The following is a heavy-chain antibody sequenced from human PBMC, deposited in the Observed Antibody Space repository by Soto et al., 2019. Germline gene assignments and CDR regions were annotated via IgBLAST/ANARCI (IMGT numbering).Heavy chain of an antibody. CDR2: IKSKTDGGTT. D-gene: IGHD2-8*01. J-gene: IGHJ4*02. Sequence: EVQLVESGGGLVKPGGSLRLSCAASGFTFSNAWMSWVRQAPGKGLEWVGRIKSKTDGGTTDCAAPVKGRFTISRDDSKNTLYLQMNSLKTEDTAVYYCTTDLFYCTNGVCYPFDYWGQGTLVTVSS. CDR1: GFTFSNAW. V-gene: IGHV3-15*01. CDR3: TTDLFYCTNGVCYPFDY.